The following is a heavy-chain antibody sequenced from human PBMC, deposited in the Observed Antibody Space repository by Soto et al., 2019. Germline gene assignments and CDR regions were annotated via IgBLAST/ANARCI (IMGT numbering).Heavy chain of an antibody. CDR3: ARGPDLEWLQKNAFDI. Sequence: AASVKVSCKASGYTLTNYDIHWVRQAAGQGLEWMGWMNPNSGNTGYAQKFQGRVTMTRNTSISTAYMELNSLRSEDTALFYFARGPDLEWLQKNAFDISGQGKRVTV. CDR2: MNPNSGNT. D-gene: IGHD3-3*01. V-gene: IGHV1-8*02. J-gene: IGHJ3*02. CDR1: GYTLTNYD.